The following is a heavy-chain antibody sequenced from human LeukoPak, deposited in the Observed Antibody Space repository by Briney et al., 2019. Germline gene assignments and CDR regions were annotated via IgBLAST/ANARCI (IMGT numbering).Heavy chain of an antibody. Sequence: GGSLRLSCAASEFILSSYWMSWVRQAPGKGLEWVAIIKPDGSEKYHVDSVMGRFTISRDNAKNSLYLQMNSLRAEDTAVYYCARGDYGDYRYWGQGTLVTVSS. CDR2: IKPDGSEK. V-gene: IGHV3-7*01. J-gene: IGHJ4*02. CDR1: EFILSSYW. CDR3: ARGDYGDYRY. D-gene: IGHD4-17*01.